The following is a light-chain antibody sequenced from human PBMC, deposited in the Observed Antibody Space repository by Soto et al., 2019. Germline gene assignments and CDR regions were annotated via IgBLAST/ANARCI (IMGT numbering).Light chain of an antibody. J-gene: IGKJ1*01. CDR1: QSINRSY. V-gene: IGKV3-20*01. CDR3: QQYGNVPRT. Sequence: EIVLTQSPGTLSLSPGERAALYCRASQSINRSYLAWYRHKPGQPPRLLIYGASTRATGIPDRFSGSGSGTDFTLTISRLEPEDFAVYYCQQYGNVPRTFGQGTKVDNK. CDR2: GAS.